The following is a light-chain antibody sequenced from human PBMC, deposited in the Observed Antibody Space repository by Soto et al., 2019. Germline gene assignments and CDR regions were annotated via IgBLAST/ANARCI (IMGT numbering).Light chain of an antibody. V-gene: IGKV3-15*01. CDR1: QSVSSN. CDR3: QQYNYWPLT. Sequence: EIVMTQSPATLSVSPGERATLSCRASQSVSSNLAWFQQKPGQAPRLLIFGASTRATGIPARFSGSGSGKEXXLXISXXQSEDFAVYYCQQYNYWPLTFGGGTEVEIK. CDR2: GAS. J-gene: IGKJ4*01.